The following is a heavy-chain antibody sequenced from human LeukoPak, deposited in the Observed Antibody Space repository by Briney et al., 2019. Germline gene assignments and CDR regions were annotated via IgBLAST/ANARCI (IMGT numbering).Heavy chain of an antibody. V-gene: IGHV3-30*02. J-gene: IGHJ4*02. CDR3: AKVEWDGYNYEVFDY. Sequence: PEGSLRLSCAASGFTFSSYGMHWVRQAPGKGLEWVAFIRYDGSNKYYADSVKGRFTISRDNSKNTLYLQMNSLRAEDTAVYYCAKVEWDGYNYEVFDYWGQGTLVTVSS. CDR1: GFTFSSYG. CDR2: IRYDGSNK. D-gene: IGHD5-24*01.